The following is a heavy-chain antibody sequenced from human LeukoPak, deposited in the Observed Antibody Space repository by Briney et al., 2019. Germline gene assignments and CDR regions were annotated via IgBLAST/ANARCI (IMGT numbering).Heavy chain of an antibody. CDR2: VDPEDGET. D-gene: IGHD6-13*01. CDR1: GYTFTDYY. Sequence: ASVKISCKASGYTFTDYYMHWVQQAPGKGLEWMGLVDPEDGETIYAEKFQGRVTITADTSTDTAHMELSSLRSEDTAVYYCATVHSSSWYFAIDYWGQGTLVTVSS. V-gene: IGHV1-69-2*01. J-gene: IGHJ4*02. CDR3: ATVHSSSWYFAIDY.